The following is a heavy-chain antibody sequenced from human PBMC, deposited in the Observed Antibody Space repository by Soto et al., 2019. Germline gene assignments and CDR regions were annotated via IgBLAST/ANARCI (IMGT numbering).Heavy chain of an antibody. CDR2: VSHDGRNT. V-gene: IGHV3-30*18. D-gene: IGHD6-19*01. CDR1: GFTFSDYA. Sequence: VQLVESGGGVVQPGRSLRLSCAASGFTFSDYAMHWVRQAPGKGLEWVAVVSHDGRNTHYADSVKGRFTISRDSSKNTVSLEMTSVRAEDTAGYCWAKGGGQWVGTSDLSCWGQGALGTVSS. CDR3: AKGGGQWVGTSDLSC. J-gene: IGHJ4*02.